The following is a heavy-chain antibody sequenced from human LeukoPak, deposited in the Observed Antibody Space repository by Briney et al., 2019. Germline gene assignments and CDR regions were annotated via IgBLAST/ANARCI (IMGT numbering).Heavy chain of an antibody. V-gene: IGHV4-59*08. D-gene: IGHD6-6*01. CDR2: IYYSGST. J-gene: IGHJ5*02. CDR3: ARHPRPYSSFVLRGWFDP. Sequence: SETLSLTCTVSGGSISSYYWSWIRQPPGKGLEWIGYIYYSGSTNYNPSLKSRVTISVDTSKNQFSLKLSSVTAADTAVYYCARHPRPYSSFVLRGWFDPWGQGTLVTVSS. CDR1: GGSISSYY.